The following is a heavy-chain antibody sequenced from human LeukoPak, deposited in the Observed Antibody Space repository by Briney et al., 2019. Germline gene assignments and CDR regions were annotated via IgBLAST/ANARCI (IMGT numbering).Heavy chain of an antibody. CDR2: ICTAGDP. V-gene: IGHV3-13*05. D-gene: IGHD6-13*01. J-gene: IGHJ3*02. CDR3: ARSLGSSSWSVGGVFDI. CDR1: GFTFSRYD. Sequence: GGSLRLSCAASGFTFSRYDMHWVRQSPGKGLEGVSGICTAGDPYSPGSVKGRFTISRENAKNSLYLQMNSLRVGDTAVYYCARSLGSSSWSVGGVFDIWGQGTLVTVSS.